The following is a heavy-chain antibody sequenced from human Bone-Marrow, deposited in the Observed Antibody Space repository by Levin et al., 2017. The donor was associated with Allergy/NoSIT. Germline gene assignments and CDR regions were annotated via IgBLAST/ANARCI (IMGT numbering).Heavy chain of an antibody. CDR1: RYIFTNYW. Sequence: GESLKISCKVSRYIFTNYWIGWVRQMSGKGLEWMGIIYPGDSDTRYSPSFQGQVTISADKSITTAYLQWSSLKASDTAMYYCATAPAGQDYDSSAFYYFDYWGQGTLVTVSS. D-gene: IGHD3-22*01. J-gene: IGHJ4*02. CDR3: ATAPAGQDYDSSAFYYFDY. CDR2: IYPGDSDT. V-gene: IGHV5-51*01.